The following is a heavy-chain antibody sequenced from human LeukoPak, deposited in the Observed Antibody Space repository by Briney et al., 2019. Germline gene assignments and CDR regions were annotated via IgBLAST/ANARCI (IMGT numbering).Heavy chain of an antibody. D-gene: IGHD2-21*01. V-gene: IGHV3-43*02. Sequence: GGSLRLSCAASGFTFDDYAMHWVRQAPGKGLEWVSLISGDGGSTYYRDSVKGRFTISRDNAKNSLYLQMNSLRGEDTAVYYCARDVCGGDCYSAFDIWGQGTMVTVS. CDR1: GFTFDDYA. J-gene: IGHJ3*02. CDR3: ARDVCGGDCYSAFDI. CDR2: ISGDGGST.